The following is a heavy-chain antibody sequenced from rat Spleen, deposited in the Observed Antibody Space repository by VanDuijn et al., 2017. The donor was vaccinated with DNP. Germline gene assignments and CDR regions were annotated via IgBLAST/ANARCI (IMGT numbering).Heavy chain of an antibody. J-gene: IGHJ2*01. CDR2: INKDSSTI. Sequence: EVKLVESGGGLVQPGRSLKLSCVASGFIFSNYWMTWIRQAPGKGLEWIGAINKDSSTIDYNPSLKDKFTVSRDNVQNTLYLQMSNLGSEDTAIYYCASGPNYGAYSDYFNDWGQGVMVTVSS. V-gene: IGHV4-2*01. CDR3: ASGPNYGAYSDYFND. D-gene: IGHD1-11*01. CDR1: GFIFSNYW.